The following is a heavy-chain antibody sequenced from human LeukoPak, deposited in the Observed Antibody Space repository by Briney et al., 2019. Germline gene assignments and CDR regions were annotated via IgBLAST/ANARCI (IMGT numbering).Heavy chain of an antibody. CDR1: GGSISSGGYY. V-gene: IGHV4-30-2*01. Sequence: TPSETLSLTCTVSGGSISSGGYYWSWIRQPPGKGLEWIGYIYHSGSTYYNPSLKSRVTISVDRSKNQFSLRLTSLTAADTAVYYCGSAYCGGDCYHSLLTNWGQGILVTVSS. CDR2: IYHSGST. CDR3: GSAYCGGDCYHSLLTN. D-gene: IGHD2-21*02. J-gene: IGHJ4*02.